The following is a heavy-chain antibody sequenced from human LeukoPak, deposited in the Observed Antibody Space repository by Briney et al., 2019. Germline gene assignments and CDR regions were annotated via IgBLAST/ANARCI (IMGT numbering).Heavy chain of an antibody. CDR3: ARSSGGSYPEFDY. J-gene: IGHJ4*02. Sequence: GGSLRLPCAASGFTFSSYAMHWVRQAPDKGLEWVSVISYDGSNKYYADSVKGRFTISRDDSKNTLYLQMNSLRAEDTAIYYCARSSGGSYPEFDYWGQGTLVTVSS. CDR1: GFTFSSYA. V-gene: IGHV3-30-3*01. CDR2: ISYDGSNK. D-gene: IGHD1-26*01.